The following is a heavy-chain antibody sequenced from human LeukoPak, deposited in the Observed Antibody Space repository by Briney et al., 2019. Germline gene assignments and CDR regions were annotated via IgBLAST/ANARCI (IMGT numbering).Heavy chain of an antibody. Sequence: ASVKVSCKASGYTFTSYAMHWVRQAPGQRLEWMGWINAGNGNTKYSQEFQGRVTITRDTSASTAYMELSSLRAEDTAVYYCAKEQLERHAGFDYWGQGTLVTVSS. CDR2: INAGNGNT. V-gene: IGHV1-3*03. D-gene: IGHD1-1*01. CDR1: GYTFTSYA. J-gene: IGHJ4*02. CDR3: AKEQLERHAGFDY.